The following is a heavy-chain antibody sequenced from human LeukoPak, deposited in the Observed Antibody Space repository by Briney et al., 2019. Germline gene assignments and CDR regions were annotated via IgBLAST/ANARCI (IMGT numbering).Heavy chain of an antibody. CDR3: ARGGMVRGVTQSYYYYGMDV. D-gene: IGHD3-10*01. V-gene: IGHV3-30*02. CDR1: GFTFSSYG. CDR2: IRYDGSNK. J-gene: IGHJ6*02. Sequence: QSGGSLRLSCAASGFTFSSYGMHWVRQAPGKGLEWVAFIRYDGSNKYYADSVKGRFTISRDNSKNTLYLQMNSLRAEDTAVYYCARGGMVRGVTQSYYYYGMDVWGQGTTVTVSS.